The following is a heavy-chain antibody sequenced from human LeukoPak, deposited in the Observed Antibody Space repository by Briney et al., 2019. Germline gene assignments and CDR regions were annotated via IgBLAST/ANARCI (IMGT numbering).Heavy chain of an antibody. J-gene: IGHJ4*02. CDR1: GYRFTSYG. CDR3: ARHSGSYAFDY. D-gene: IGHD1-26*01. Sequence: ASVKVSCKTSGYRFTSYGISWVRQAPGQGLEWMGWVSTYNDKKDYAQKFQGRVIMTTDTSTTTAYMELGSLRSYDTAVYYCARHSGSYAFDYWGQGTLVTVSS. V-gene: IGHV1-18*01. CDR2: VSTYNDKK.